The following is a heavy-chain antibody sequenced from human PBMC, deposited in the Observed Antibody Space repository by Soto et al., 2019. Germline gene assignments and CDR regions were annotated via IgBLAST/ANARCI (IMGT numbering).Heavy chain of an antibody. CDR1: GFTCGSYA. V-gene: IGHV3-23*01. J-gene: IGHJ4*02. D-gene: IGHD2-2*01. Sequence: GGSLRLSCAASGFTCGSYAVSWVRQAPGKGLEWVSAISGSGGSTYYADSVKGRFTISRDNSKNTLYLQMNSLRAEDTAVYYCAPVVPAAPSLDYWGQGTLVTVSS. CDR3: APVVPAAPSLDY. CDR2: ISGSGGST.